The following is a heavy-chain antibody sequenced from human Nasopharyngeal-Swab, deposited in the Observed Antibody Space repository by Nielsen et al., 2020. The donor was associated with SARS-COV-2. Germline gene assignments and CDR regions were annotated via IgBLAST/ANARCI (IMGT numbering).Heavy chain of an antibody. J-gene: IGHJ4*02. D-gene: IGHD1-7*01. CDR1: GGSIRSSLYY. Sequence: SETLSLTCSVSGGSIRSSLYYWVWIRQPPGKGLEWIGTTYYRGSTSYNPSLKSRITTSVDTSKSQFSLTLSSVTAADTALYYCARGGAGSTHFDSWDQGTLVTVSS. CDR2: TYYRGST. CDR3: ARGGAGSTHFDS. V-gene: IGHV4-39*01.